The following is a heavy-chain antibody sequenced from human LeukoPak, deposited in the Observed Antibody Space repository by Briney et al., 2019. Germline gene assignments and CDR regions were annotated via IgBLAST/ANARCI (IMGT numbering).Heavy chain of an antibody. CDR1: GGTFSSYA. CDR3: ASSTIAVAGQDAFDI. J-gene: IGHJ3*02. CDR2: IIPIFGTA. V-gene: IGHV1-69*05. Sequence: SVKVSCKASGGTFSSYAISWVRQAPGQGLEWMGGIIPIFGTANYAQKFQGRVTITTDESTSTAYMELSSLRSEDTAVYYCASSTIAVAGQDAFDIWGQRTMVTVSS. D-gene: IGHD6-19*01.